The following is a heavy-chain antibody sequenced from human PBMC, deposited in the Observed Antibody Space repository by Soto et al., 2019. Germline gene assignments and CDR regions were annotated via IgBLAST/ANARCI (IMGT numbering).Heavy chain of an antibody. D-gene: IGHD3-22*01. CDR2: ISSSGSTI. J-gene: IGHJ3*02. V-gene: IGHV3-48*03. CDR3: ARDGYYYDVKEGLGAFDI. Sequence: GGSLRLSCAASGFTFSSYEMNWVRQAPGKGLEWVSYISSSGSTIYYADSVKGRFTISRDNAKNSLYLQMNSLRSEDTAVYYCARDGYYYDVKEGLGAFDIWGQGTMVTVSS. CDR1: GFTFSSYE.